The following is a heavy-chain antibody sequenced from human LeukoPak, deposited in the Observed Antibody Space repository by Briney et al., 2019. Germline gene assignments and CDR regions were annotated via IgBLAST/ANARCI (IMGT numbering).Heavy chain of an antibody. J-gene: IGHJ4*02. Sequence: ASVKVSCKASGYTFTSYGISWVRQAPGQGLEWMGWISAYNGNTNYAQKLQGRVTMTTDTSTSTAYMELRSLRSDDTAVYYCARETGWGTATTNFDYWGQGTLVTVSS. V-gene: IGHV1-18*01. D-gene: IGHD5-18*01. CDR3: ARETGWGTATTNFDY. CDR2: ISAYNGNT. CDR1: GYTFTSYG.